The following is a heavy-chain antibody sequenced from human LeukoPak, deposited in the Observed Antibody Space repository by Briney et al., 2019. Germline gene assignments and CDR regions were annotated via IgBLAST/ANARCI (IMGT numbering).Heavy chain of an antibody. CDR1: GFTFTNNF. CDR2: IKQDGSET. J-gene: IGHJ4*01. CDR3: LREGLYFFDF. Sequence: PGGSLRLSCAASGFTFTNNFMSWVRKVPWKGLERVANIKQDGSETTYADYVRGRFTIFRDNAKDSVYLQMNSLRAEDSATYYGLREGLYFFDFWGQGTLVTVYS. V-gene: IGHV3-7*01.